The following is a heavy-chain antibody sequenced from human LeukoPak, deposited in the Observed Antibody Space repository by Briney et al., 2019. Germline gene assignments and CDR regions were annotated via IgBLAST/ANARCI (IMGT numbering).Heavy chain of an antibody. Sequence: GGSLRLSCAASGFTFDDYAMHWVRHAPGKGLEWVSGISWNSGSIGYADSVKGRFTISRDNAKNSLYLQMNSLRAEDTALYYCAKDIREYSSSSGRSYFDYWGQGTLVTVSS. CDR3: AKDIREYSSSSGRSYFDY. D-gene: IGHD6-6*01. CDR2: ISWNSGSI. CDR1: GFTFDDYA. V-gene: IGHV3-9*01. J-gene: IGHJ4*02.